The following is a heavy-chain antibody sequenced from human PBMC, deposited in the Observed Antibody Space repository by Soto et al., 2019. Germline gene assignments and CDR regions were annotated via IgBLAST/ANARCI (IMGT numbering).Heavy chain of an antibody. CDR2: INPNSGGT. CDR1: GYTFTGYY. CDR3: ARESSVTGKYYYYGMDV. D-gene: IGHD1-20*01. Sequence: QVQLVQSGAEVKKPGASVKVSCKASGYTFTGYYMHWVRQAPGQGLEWMGWINPNSGGTNYAQKFQGWVTMTRDTSISTAYMELSRLRSDDTAVYYCARESSVTGKYYYYGMDVWGQGTTVTVSS. J-gene: IGHJ6*02. V-gene: IGHV1-2*04.